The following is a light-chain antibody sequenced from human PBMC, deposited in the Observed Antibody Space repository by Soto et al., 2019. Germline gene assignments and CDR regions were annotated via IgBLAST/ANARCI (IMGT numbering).Light chain of an antibody. Sequence: DIQMTQSPSTLSASVGDRVTITCRASPSISSCLAWYQQKPGKAPKLLIYEASRLESGVPSRFSGSGSGTEFTLTIRSRQPDDFATYYCQQYNSYSPVTVGQGTRREI. CDR3: QQYNSYSPVT. CDR2: EAS. J-gene: IGKJ5*01. V-gene: IGKV1-5*01. CDR1: PSISSC.